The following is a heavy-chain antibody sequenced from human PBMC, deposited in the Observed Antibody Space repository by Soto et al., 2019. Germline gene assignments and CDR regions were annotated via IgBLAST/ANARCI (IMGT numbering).Heavy chain of an antibody. D-gene: IGHD3-22*01. J-gene: IGHJ3*02. CDR1: GFTFSNSD. V-gene: IGHV3-35*01. CDR3: VRRAYYDSSGYPYQVRGGAFDM. Sequence: GGSLRLSCAASGFTFSNSDMNWVHQAPGKGLEWVSGVSWNGSRTHYADSVKGRFIISRDNSRNTLYLQTNSLRAEDTAVYYCVRRAYYDSSGYPYQVRGGAFDMWGQGKMVT. CDR2: VSWNGSRT.